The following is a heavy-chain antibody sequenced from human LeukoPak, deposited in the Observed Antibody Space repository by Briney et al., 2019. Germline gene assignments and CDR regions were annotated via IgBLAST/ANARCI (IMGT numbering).Heavy chain of an antibody. CDR2: ITDSSSTI. CDR1: GFTFSHYS. V-gene: IGHV3-48*04. J-gene: IGHJ4*02. Sequence: GSLRLSCAASGFTFSHYSMNWVRQAPGRGLEWVSYITDSSSTIYYADSVRGRFTISRDNARNSLFLQLNSLRAEDTAMYYCAREYVESSGYEIDYFDYWGLGTLVTVSS. CDR3: AREYVESSGYEIDYFDY. D-gene: IGHD3-22*01.